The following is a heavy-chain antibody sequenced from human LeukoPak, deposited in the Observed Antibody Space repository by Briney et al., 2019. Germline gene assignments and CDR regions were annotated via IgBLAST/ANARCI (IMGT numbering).Heavy chain of an antibody. Sequence: GSLRLSCAASGFTFSSYAMHWVRQAPGKGLEWVAVISYDGSNKYYADSVKGRFTTSRDNSKNTLYLQMNSLRAEDTAVYYCARDGPGVYPGDYDFWSGYRSSYYYYMDVWGKGTTVTIS. D-gene: IGHD3-3*01. V-gene: IGHV3-30*04. CDR3: ARDGPGVYPGDYDFWSGYRSSYYYYMDV. CDR2: ISYDGSNK. J-gene: IGHJ6*03. CDR1: GFTFSSYA.